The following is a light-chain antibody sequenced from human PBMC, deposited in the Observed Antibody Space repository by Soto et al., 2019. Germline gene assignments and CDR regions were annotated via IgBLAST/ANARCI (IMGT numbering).Light chain of an antibody. CDR1: SSDVGGYNY. CDR3: SSYTSSGTLGV. CDR2: EVS. Sequence: QSALTQPASVSGSPGQSITISCTGTSSDVGGYNYVSWYQQHPGKAPKLMIYEVSNRPSGVSSRFSGSKSDNTASLTISGLQAEDEADYYCSSYTSSGTLGVFGGGTKLTVL. J-gene: IGLJ3*02. V-gene: IGLV2-14*01.